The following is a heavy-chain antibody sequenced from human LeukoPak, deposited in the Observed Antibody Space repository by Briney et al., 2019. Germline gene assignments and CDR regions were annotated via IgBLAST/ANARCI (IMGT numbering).Heavy chain of an antibody. J-gene: IGHJ4*02. D-gene: IGHD1-14*01. CDR3: AKDVTGGREGQPAYFDF. Sequence: GGSLRLSCTTSKFNFNSYGMTWVRQAPGKGLEWVSAISGSGSSTYYADSVTGRFTISSDNSKTTVYLQMNSLRAEDTAIYFCAKDVTGGREGQPAYFDFWGQGTLVTVSS. V-gene: IGHV3-23*01. CDR2: ISGSGSST. CDR1: KFNFNSYG.